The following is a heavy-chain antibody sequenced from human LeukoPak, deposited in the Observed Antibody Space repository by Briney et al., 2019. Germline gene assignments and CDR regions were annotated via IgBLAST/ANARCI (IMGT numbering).Heavy chain of an antibody. V-gene: IGHV3-66*02. CDR3: ARGGVAARYNWFDP. Sequence: GGSLRLSCAASGITVSTNFMSWVRQAPGKGLEWVSMIYADGTTHYTDSVKGRFTISRDNSKNTLYLQMNSLRAEDTAVYYCARGGVAARYNWFDPWGQGTLVTVSS. D-gene: IGHD6-6*01. CDR1: GITVSTNF. CDR2: IYADGTT. J-gene: IGHJ5*02.